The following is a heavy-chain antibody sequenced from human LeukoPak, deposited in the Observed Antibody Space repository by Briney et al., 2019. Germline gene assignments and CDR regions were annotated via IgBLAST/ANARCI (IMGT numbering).Heavy chain of an antibody. Sequence: GGSLRLSCAASGFDFSGFYMHWVRQAAGRGLELVDLIRSKPSGYTTVYAASLKGRFTISRDDSKHTTYLRMNSLQAEDTAVYYCTRQDCSGGSCSNADYWGQGTLVTVSS. CDR1: GFDFSGFY. V-gene: IGHV3-73*01. CDR2: IRSKPSGYTT. J-gene: IGHJ4*02. D-gene: IGHD2-15*01. CDR3: TRQDCSGGSCSNADY.